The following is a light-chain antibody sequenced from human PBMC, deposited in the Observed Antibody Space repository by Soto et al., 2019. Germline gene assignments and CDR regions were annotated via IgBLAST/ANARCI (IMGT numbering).Light chain of an antibody. CDR2: RDG. Sequence: QSVLTQPPSASGTPGQSLTISCSGGYSNIGSHYVYWYQHFPGTAPRLLIFRDGQRPSGVPARFFGSKSDTAAYLAITGLRSEDEAHYYCAVGYNSMTAWVFGGGTTLTVL. J-gene: IGLJ3*02. V-gene: IGLV1-47*01. CDR1: YSNIGSHY. CDR3: AVGYNSMTAWV.